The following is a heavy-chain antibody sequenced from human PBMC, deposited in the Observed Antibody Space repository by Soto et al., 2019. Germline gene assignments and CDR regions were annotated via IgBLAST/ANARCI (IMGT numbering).Heavy chain of an antibody. V-gene: IGHV1-18*01. Sequence: ASVKVSCKASGYTFTSYGISWVRQAPGQGLEWMGWISAYNGNTNYAQKLQGRVTMPTDTSTSTAYMELRSLRSDDTAVYYCARDQSRDYDFWSGYRLVNYMDVWGKGTTVTVSS. CDR3: ARDQSRDYDFWSGYRLVNYMDV. D-gene: IGHD3-3*01. J-gene: IGHJ6*03. CDR1: GYTFTSYG. CDR2: ISAYNGNT.